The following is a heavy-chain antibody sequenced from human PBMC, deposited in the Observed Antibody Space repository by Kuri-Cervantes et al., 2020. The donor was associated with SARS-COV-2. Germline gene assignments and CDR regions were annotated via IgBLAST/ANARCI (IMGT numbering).Heavy chain of an antibody. D-gene: IGHD3-22*01. J-gene: IGHJ1*01. Sequence: GGSLRLSCAASGFTFSSYAMSWVRQAPGKGLEWVSVIYSGGSTYYADSVKGRFTISRDNSKNTLYLQMNSLRAEDTAVYYCARDRDEAYYYDSSGYYYFQHWGQGTLVTVSS. CDR2: IYSGGST. V-gene: IGHV3-53*01. CDR3: ARDRDEAYYYDSSGYYYFQH. CDR1: GFTFSSYA.